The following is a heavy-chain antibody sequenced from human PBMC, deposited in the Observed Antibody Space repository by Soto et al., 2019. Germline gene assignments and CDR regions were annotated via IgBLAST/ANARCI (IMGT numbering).Heavy chain of an antibody. J-gene: IGHJ4*02. CDR1: GASLNISSY. CDR3: ARGMTPPGAPAWYYFDS. D-gene: IGHD2-8*02. CDR2: FSLSGTT. Sequence: SETMSLTSTVSGASLNISSYGSWIRQPAGKGLEWIGRFSLSGTTNYNPSLRSRVTMSADVSKNQFSLRLTSVTAADTALYYCARGMTPPGAPAWYYFDSWGQGTLVTVS. V-gene: IGHV4-4*07.